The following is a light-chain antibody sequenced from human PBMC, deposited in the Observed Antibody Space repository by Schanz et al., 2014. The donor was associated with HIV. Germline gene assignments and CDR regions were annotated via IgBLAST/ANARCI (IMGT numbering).Light chain of an antibody. CDR3: QQYNNWPRT. Sequence: DIVMTQSPDSLAVSLGERATINCKSSQSVLYRSSNKNYLAWYQQKPGQPPKLLIYWASTRESGVPDRFSCSGSGTDFTLTISSLQAEDVAVYYCQQYNNWPRTFGQGTKVEIK. CDR1: QSVLYRSSNKNY. V-gene: IGKV4-1*01. J-gene: IGKJ1*01. CDR2: WAS.